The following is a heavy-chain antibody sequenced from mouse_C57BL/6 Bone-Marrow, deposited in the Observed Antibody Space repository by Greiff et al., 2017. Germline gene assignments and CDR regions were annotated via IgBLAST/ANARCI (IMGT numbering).Heavy chain of an antibody. V-gene: IGHV3-8*01. CDR3: ASALSITTIVATDWYFDV. CDR1: GYSITSDY. CDR2: ISYSGST. J-gene: IGHJ1*03. D-gene: IGHD1-1*01. Sequence: EVKLMESGPGLAKPSQTLSLTCSVTGYSITSDYWNWIRKFPGNKLEYMGYISYSGSTYYNPSLNSRISITRDTSKNQYYLQLNSVTTEHTATYYYASALSITTIVATDWYFDVWGTGTTVTVSS.